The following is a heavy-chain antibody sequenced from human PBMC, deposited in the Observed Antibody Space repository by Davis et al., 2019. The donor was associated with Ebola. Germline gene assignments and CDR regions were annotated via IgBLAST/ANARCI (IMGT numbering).Heavy chain of an antibody. J-gene: IGHJ4*02. CDR1: GFSFSSHY. CDR3: AKRWEFRYFDY. Sequence: GESLKISCAASGFSFSSHYMYWVRQAPGKGLEWISSINSGSTTTYYADSVKGRFTISRDNSKNTLYLQMDSLRVEDTALYYCAKRWEFRYFDYWGQGTLVTVSS. V-gene: IGHV3-48*01. D-gene: IGHD1-26*01. CDR2: INSGSTTT.